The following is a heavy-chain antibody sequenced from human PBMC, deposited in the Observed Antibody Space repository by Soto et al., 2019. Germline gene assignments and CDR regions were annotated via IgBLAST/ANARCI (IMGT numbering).Heavy chain of an antibody. CDR3: AKDYGDYLNYYYYGMDV. Sequence: GGSLRLSCAASGFTFSSYGMHWVRQAPGKGLEWVAVISYDGSNKYYADSVKGRFTISRDNSKNTLYLQMNSLRAEDTAVYYCAKDYGDYLNYYYYGMDVWGQGTTVTVSS. V-gene: IGHV3-30*18. D-gene: IGHD4-17*01. CDR2: ISYDGSNK. J-gene: IGHJ6*02. CDR1: GFTFSSYG.